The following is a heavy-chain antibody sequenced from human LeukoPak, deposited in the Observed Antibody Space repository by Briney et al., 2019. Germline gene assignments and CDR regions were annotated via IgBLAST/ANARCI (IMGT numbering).Heavy chain of an antibody. CDR1: GFTFSRYG. CDR2: ISYDGSNK. V-gene: IGHV3-30*18. CDR3: AKDELFYQDSSGYPDY. Sequence: PGRSLRLSCAASGFTFSRYGMHWVRQAPGKGLEWVAVISYDGSNKYYVDSVKGRFTISRDNFKNTLDLQLNSLRAEDTAVYYCAKDELFYQDSSGYPDYWGQGTLVTVSS. J-gene: IGHJ4*02. D-gene: IGHD3-22*01.